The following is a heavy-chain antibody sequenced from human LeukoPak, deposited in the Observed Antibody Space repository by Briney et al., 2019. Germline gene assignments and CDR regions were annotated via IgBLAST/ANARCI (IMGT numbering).Heavy chain of an antibody. J-gene: IGHJ5*02. Sequence: SETLSLTCTVSGGSISSSSYYWGWIRQPPGKGLEWIGEINHSGSTNYNPSLKSRVTISVDTSKNQFSLKMRSVTAADTAVYYCARLGSGRWFDPWGQGTLVTVSS. CDR2: INHSGST. V-gene: IGHV4-39*07. D-gene: IGHD6-19*01. CDR1: GGSISSSSYY. CDR3: ARLGSGRWFDP.